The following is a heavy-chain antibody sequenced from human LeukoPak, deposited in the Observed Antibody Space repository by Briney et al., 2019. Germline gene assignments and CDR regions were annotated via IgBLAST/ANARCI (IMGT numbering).Heavy chain of an antibody. J-gene: IGHJ4*02. Sequence: GGSLRLSYAASGFTHSDYYMRWIRQAPRKGLEWVSYIRSSSGTTTHYADSVQGRFTISRDNAKNSLHLQMNSLRAEDTAVYYCARVRGSYSVDYWGQGTLVTVSS. V-gene: IGHV3-11*04. CDR3: ARVRGSYSVDY. CDR1: GFTHSDYY. CDR2: IRSSSGTTT. D-gene: IGHD1-26*01.